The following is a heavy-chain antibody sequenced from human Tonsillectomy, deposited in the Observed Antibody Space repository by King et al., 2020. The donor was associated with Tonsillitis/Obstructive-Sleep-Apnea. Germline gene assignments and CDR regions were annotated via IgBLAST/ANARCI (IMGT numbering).Heavy chain of an antibody. V-gene: IGHV3-30*03. D-gene: IGHD3-3*01. CDR1: GFTFSSYG. Sequence: VQLVESGGGVVQPGRSLRLSCAASGFTFSSYGMHWVRQAPGKGLEWVAVISYDGSNKYYADSVKGRFTISRDNSKNTLYLQMNSLRAEDTAVYYCGAQMYYDFWSGYYSDLTYYYYGMDVWGQGTTVTVSS. CDR3: GAQMYYDFWSGYYSDLTYYYYGMDV. CDR2: ISYDGSNK. J-gene: IGHJ6*02.